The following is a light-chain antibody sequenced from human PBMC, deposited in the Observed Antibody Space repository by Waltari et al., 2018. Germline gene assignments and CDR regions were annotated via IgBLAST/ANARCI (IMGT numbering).Light chain of an antibody. J-gene: IGKJ1*01. CDR3: QQYYSDKT. CDR1: QSILSSSNNRNF. Sequence: DIVMTQSQNSRAVSLGERATITCKSSQSILSSSNNRNFLSWYQQKPGQPPKLLIYWASTRESGVPDRFSGSGSGTDFTLTISSLQAEDVAVYYCQQYYSDKTFGQGTKVESK. V-gene: IGKV4-1*01. CDR2: WAS.